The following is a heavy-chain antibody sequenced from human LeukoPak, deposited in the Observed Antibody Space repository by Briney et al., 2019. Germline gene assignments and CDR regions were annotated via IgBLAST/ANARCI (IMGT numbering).Heavy chain of an antibody. Sequence: GGTLRLSCAASGFTFRSYAMSWVRQAPGKGLEWVSAISGSGGSTYYADSVQGRFTISRDNSKNTLYLQMNSLRADDTAVYYCAKDQGYSGYDIYFWGQGTLVTVSS. CDR3: AKDQGYSGYDIYF. J-gene: IGHJ4*02. CDR2: ISGSGGST. D-gene: IGHD5-12*01. CDR1: GFTFRSYA. V-gene: IGHV3-23*01.